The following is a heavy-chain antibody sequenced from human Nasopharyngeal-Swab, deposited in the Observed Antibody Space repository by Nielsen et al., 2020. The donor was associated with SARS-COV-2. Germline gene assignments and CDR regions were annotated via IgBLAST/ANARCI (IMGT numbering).Heavy chain of an antibody. Sequence: GESLKISWAASGFTFNNYNFNWVRQAPGKGLEWVSSISSSSSYIYYADSVKGRFTISRDNAKNSLYLQMNSLRAEDTAVYYCARDGLDYDFWSAYFMDVWGQGTTVTVS. CDR1: GFTFNNYN. D-gene: IGHD3-3*01. CDR3: ARDGLDYDFWSAYFMDV. V-gene: IGHV3-21*01. J-gene: IGHJ6*02. CDR2: ISSSSSYI.